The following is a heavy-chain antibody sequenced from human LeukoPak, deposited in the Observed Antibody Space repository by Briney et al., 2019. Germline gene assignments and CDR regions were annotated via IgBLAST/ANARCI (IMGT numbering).Heavy chain of an antibody. CDR3: ARGMSAAYDYNWFDD. V-gene: IGHV4-4*07. Sequence: SETLSLTCTVSGGSISGYYWSWIRQSAGKGLEWIGRIYGSGITRYNPSLESRVTMSVDTSKNQFSLKLSSMTAADTAVYFCARGMSAAYDYNWFDDWGQGTLVTVSS. CDR2: IYGSGIT. J-gene: IGHJ5*02. CDR1: GGSISGYY. D-gene: IGHD5-12*01.